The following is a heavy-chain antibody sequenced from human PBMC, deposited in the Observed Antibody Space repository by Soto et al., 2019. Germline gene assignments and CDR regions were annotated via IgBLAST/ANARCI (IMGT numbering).Heavy chain of an antibody. V-gene: IGHV5-51*01. Sequence: GESLKISCEGSGYRFTDYWIGWVRQIPGKGLEWMGIIYPGDSDTRYSPSFQGQVTISADKSISTAYLQWSSLKASDTAMYYCAGGGVRGVITRTRDYYGMDVWGQGTTVTVSS. CDR3: AGGGVRGVITRTRDYYGMDV. D-gene: IGHD3-10*01. J-gene: IGHJ6*02. CDR2: IYPGDSDT. CDR1: GYRFTDYW.